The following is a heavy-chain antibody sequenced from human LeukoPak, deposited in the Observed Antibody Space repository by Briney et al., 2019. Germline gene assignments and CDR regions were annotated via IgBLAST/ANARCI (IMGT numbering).Heavy chain of an antibody. J-gene: IGHJ4*02. CDR1: GFTFSSYA. V-gene: IGHV3-30*04. CDR2: ISSDGSIK. Sequence: GGSLRLSCEVSGFTFSSYAMHCVRQAPGKGLEWVAVISSDGSIKDYADSVKGRFTISRDNSKNTQYPQMKSLRAEDTAVYYCARGAHKRDDYGGFFDYWGQGTLVTVSS. CDR3: ARGAHKRDDYGGFFDY. D-gene: IGHD4-23*01.